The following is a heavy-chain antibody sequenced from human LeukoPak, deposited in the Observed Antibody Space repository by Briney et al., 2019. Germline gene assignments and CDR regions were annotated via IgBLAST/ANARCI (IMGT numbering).Heavy chain of an antibody. CDR1: GGSINDYY. CDR2: IYYSGST. D-gene: IGHD6-19*01. CDR3: ARVYTIGWPRTADV. Sequence: SETLSLTCTVSGGSINDYYWTWIQQPPGKGLHWLGHIYYSGSTKYYPSLNNRVTMSVDTSKNQFSLKLDAVTAADTAVYYCARVYTIGWPRTADVWGKGTRVTVSS. J-gene: IGHJ6*04. V-gene: IGHV4-59*01.